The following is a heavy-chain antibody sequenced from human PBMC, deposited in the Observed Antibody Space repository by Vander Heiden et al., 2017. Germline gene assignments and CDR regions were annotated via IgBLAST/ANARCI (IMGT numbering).Heavy chain of an antibody. D-gene: IGHD2-21*01. V-gene: IGHV3-23*01. J-gene: IGHJ1*01. CDR3: AKSDCGDVNCYVRPH. CDR1: GFTFSSYA. CDR2: ISGSGSDI. Sequence: EVQLLESGGGLVQPGGSLRLSCAASGFTFSSYAMSWVRQIPGKGLEGVSRISGSGSDIYYADSVKGRFTISRDSSKNTLYLQMNSLRAEDTAIYYCAKSDCGDVNCYVRPHWGQGTLVTVSS.